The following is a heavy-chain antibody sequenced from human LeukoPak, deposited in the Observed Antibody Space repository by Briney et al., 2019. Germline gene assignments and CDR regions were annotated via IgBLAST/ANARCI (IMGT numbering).Heavy chain of an antibody. CDR2: IYYSGST. J-gene: IGHJ4*02. V-gene: IGHV4-59*08. D-gene: IGHD3-10*01. Sequence: SETLSLTCTVFGGSISSYYWSWIRQPPGKGLEWIGYIYYSGSTNYNPSLKSRVTISVDTSKNQFSLKLSSVTAADTAVYYCARSIWFGEFPFDYWGQGTLVTVSS. CDR3: ARSIWFGEFPFDY. CDR1: GGSISSYY.